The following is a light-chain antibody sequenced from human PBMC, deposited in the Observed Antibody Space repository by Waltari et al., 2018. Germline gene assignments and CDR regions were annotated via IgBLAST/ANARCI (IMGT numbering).Light chain of an antibody. J-gene: IGKJ1*01. Sequence: DIQMTQSPSSLSASVGDRVTITCRASQSISSYLNWYQQKPGKAPKLLIYAASSLQSGVPSRFSGSGSGTDFTLTISSLQPEDFATYYCQQSYSHPTFGQGTKVEIK. CDR1: QSISSY. CDR3: QQSYSHPT. V-gene: IGKV1-39*01. CDR2: AAS.